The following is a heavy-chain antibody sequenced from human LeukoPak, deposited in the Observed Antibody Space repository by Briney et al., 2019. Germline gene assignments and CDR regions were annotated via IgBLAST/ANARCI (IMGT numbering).Heavy chain of an antibody. V-gene: IGHV3-48*03. Sequence: GGSLRLSCAASGFTFSSYEMHWVRQAPGKGREWISHISTGSYIAYADSVKGRFTISRDNAKNSMYLQMNSLRADDTAVYYCTREQDREAAGTVIGDYWGQGALVTVSS. CDR1: GFTFSSYE. J-gene: IGHJ4*02. D-gene: IGHD6-13*01. CDR2: ISTGSYI. CDR3: TREQDREAAGTVIGDY.